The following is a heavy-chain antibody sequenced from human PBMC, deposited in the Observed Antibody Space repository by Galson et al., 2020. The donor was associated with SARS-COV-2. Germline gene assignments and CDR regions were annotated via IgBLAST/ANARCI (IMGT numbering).Heavy chain of an antibody. D-gene: IGHD6-13*01. CDR2: ISSSSSYI. J-gene: IGHJ6*02. CDR1: GFTFSSYS. CDR3: ASLAAAGTLHYYYGMDV. V-gene: IGHV3-21*01. Sequence: GESLKISCAASGFTFSSYSMNWVRQAPGKGLEWVSSISSSSSYINYAHSVKGRFTISRDNAKNSLYLQMNSLRAEDTAVYYCASLAAAGTLHYYYGMDVWGQGTTVTVSS.